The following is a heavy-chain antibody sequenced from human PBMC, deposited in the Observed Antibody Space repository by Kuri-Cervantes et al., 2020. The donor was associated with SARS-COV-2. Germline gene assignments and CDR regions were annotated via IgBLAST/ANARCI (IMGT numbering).Heavy chain of an antibody. CDR3: ARHPALRYFDWIYYYYGMDV. D-gene: IGHD3-9*01. CDR1: GGSISSYY. J-gene: IGHJ6*02. CDR2: IYYSGST. Sequence: SETLSLTCTVSGGSISSYYWSWIRQPPGKGLEWIGYIYYSGSTNYNPSLKSRVTISVDTSKNQFSLKLSSVTAADTAVYYCARHPALRYFDWIYYYYGMDVWGQGTTVTVSS. V-gene: IGHV4-59*08.